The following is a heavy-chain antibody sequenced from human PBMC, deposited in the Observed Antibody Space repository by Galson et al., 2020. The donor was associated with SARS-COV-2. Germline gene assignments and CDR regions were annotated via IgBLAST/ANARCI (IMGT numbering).Heavy chain of an antibody. V-gene: IGHV3-15*01. CDR2: IKSKTDGGTT. J-gene: IGHJ6*03. CDR1: GFTLSNAW. Sequence: GESLKISCAASGFTLSNAWMSWVRQAPGKGPEWVGRIKSKTDGGTTDYAAPVKGRFTIPRDDSKNTLYLQMNSLKTEDTAVYYCTTDGRYTSLDGFQYYYYYMDVWGKGTTVTVSS. D-gene: IGHD1-20*01. CDR3: TTDGRYTSLDGFQYYYYYMDV.